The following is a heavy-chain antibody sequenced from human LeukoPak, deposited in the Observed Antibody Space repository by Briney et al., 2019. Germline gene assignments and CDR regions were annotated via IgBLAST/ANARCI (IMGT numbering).Heavy chain of an antibody. J-gene: IGHJ4*02. CDR3: ARGPDSSGYYYFDF. D-gene: IGHD3-22*01. CDR1: GGSISSSSYY. V-gene: IGHV4-39*01. CDR2: IYYSGST. Sequence: SETLSLTCTVSGGSISSSSYYWGWIRQPPGKGLEWIGSIYYSGSTYYNPSLKSRVTISVDTSKNQFSLKLSSVTAADTAVYYCARGPDSSGYYYFDFWGQGTLVTVSS.